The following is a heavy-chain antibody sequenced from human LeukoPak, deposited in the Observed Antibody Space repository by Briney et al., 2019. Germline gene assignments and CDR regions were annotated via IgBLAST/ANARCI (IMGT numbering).Heavy chain of an antibody. CDR3: AKTENNWSYGMDV. D-gene: IGHD1-20*01. CDR1: GDGVSNNSTT. J-gene: IGHJ6*02. Sequence: ASQTLSLTCAISGDGVSNNSTTWNWIRQSPSRGLEWLGRTYYRSEWYNDYAVSVKSRITINPDTSKNQFSLQLNSVTPEDTAVYYCAKTENNWSYGMDVWGQGTTVTVSS. V-gene: IGHV6-1*01. CDR2: TYYRSEWYN.